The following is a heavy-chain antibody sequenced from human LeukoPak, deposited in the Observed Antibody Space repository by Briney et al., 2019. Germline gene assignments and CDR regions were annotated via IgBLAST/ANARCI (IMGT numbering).Heavy chain of an antibody. D-gene: IGHD4-23*01. CDR2: IYYSGST. Sequence: SETLSLTCTVSCGSISSSSYYWGWIRQPPGKGLEWIGSIYYSGSTYYNPSLKSRVTISVDTSKNQFSLKLSSVTAADTAVYYCARGPYGGNHPFDYWGQGTLVTVSS. CDR1: CGSISSSSYY. J-gene: IGHJ4*02. V-gene: IGHV4-39*07. CDR3: ARGPYGGNHPFDY.